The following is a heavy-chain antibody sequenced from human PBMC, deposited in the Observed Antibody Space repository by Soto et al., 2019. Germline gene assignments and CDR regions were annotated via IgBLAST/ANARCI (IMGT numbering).Heavy chain of an antibody. D-gene: IGHD6-19*01. CDR3: ARDGLSVAGKTYYYYGMDV. V-gene: IGHV3-21*01. J-gene: IGHJ6*02. Sequence: PGGSLRLSCAASGFTFSSYSMNWVRQAPGKGLEWVSSISNSSSYIYYADSVKGRFTISRDNAKNSLYLQMNSLRAEDTAVYYCARDGLSVAGKTYYYYGMDVWGQGTTVTVSS. CDR1: GFTFSSYS. CDR2: ISNSSSYI.